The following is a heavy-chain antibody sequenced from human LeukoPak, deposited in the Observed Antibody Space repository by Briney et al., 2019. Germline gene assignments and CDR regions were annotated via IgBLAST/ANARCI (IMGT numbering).Heavy chain of an antibody. J-gene: IGHJ4*02. D-gene: IGHD1-26*01. CDR1: GFTFSSYA. CDR3: AKEYTGTFSPFPSYFDN. CDR2: ISGSGGST. V-gene: IGHV3-23*01. Sequence: GGSLRLSCAASGFTFSSYAMSWVRQAPGKGLEWVSAISGSGGSTYYADSVKGRFTISRDNSRNTLYLQMNSLRAEDTAIYYCAKEYTGTFSPFPSYFDNWGQGTLVTVSS.